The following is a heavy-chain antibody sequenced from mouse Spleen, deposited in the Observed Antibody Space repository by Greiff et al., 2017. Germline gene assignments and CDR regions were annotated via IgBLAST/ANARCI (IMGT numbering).Heavy chain of an antibody. CDR2: INTNNGGT. CDR3: ARDYDYASFAY. V-gene: IGHV1-26*01. Sequence: EVQLQQSGPELVKPGASVKISCKASGFTFTDYYMNWVQQSPGKSLEWIGYINTNNGGTSYKQKFKGKATLTEDKSSSTAYMELRSLTSEDSAVYYCARDYDYASFAYWGQGTLVTVSA. CDR1: GFTFTDYY. J-gene: IGHJ3*01. D-gene: IGHD2-4*01.